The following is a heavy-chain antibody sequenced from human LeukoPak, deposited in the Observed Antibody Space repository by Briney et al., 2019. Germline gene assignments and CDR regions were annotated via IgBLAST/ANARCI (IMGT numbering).Heavy chain of an antibody. CDR3: AREPPSTGYYDY. V-gene: IGHV1-18*01. J-gene: IGHJ4*02. CDR2: ISAYNGNT. Sequence: ASVKVSCKASGYTFTSYGISWVRQAPGQGLEWRGWISAYNGNTNYAQKLQGRVTMTRDMSTSTVFMELSSLRSEDTAVYFCAREPPSTGYYDYWGQGTLVTVSS. D-gene: IGHD1-1*01. CDR1: GYTFTSYG.